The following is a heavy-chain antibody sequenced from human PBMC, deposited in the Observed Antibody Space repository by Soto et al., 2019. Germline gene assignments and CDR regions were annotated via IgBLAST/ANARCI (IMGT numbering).Heavy chain of an antibody. J-gene: IGHJ6*02. CDR2: IVVASGQT. CDR1: GSGFVNSG. D-gene: IGHD2-15*01. Sequence: ASVKVSCKASGSGFVNSGRQWVRQAHGQRLEWIGWIVVASGQTNYAQNFRGRVAITRDTSTATAYIELTGLTSEDTAVYFCSADRPDIGVGWWVWGQGTTVTVSS. CDR3: SADRPDIGVGWWV. V-gene: IGHV1-58*02.